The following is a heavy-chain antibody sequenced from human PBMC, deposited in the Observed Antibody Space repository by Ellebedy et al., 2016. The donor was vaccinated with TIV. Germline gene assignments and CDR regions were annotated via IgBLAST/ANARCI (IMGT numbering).Heavy chain of an antibody. V-gene: IGHV4-30-2*01. CDR1: GGSISSGGYS. CDR3: ARDAYYYGSPLDDAFDI. J-gene: IGHJ3*02. Sequence: SETLSLXCAVSGGSISSGGYSWSWIRQPPGKGLEWIGYIYHSGSTYYNPSLKSRVTISVDTSKNQFSLKLSSVTAADTAVYYCARDAYYYGSPLDDAFDIWGQGTMVTVSS. CDR2: IYHSGST. D-gene: IGHD3-22*01.